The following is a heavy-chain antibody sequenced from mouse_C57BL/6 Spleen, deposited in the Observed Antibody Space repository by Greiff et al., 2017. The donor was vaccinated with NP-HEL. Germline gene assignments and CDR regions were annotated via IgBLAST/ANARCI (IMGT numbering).Heavy chain of an antibody. J-gene: IGHJ3*01. Sequence: DVMLVESGGGLVQPGGSLKLSCAASGFTFSDYYMYWVRQTPEKRLEWVAYISNGGGSTYYPDTVKGRFTISRDNAKNTLYLQMSRLKSEDTAMYYGAREGTTAVERFACWGQGALVTVAA. CDR3: AREGTTAVERFAC. CDR2: ISNGGGST. D-gene: IGHD1-2*01. V-gene: IGHV5-12*01. CDR1: GFTFSDYY.